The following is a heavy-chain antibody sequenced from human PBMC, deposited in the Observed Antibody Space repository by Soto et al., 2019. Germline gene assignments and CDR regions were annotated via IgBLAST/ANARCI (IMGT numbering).Heavy chain of an antibody. CDR1: GYTFTDDF. V-gene: IGHV1-2*02. J-gene: IGHJ5*02. CDR2: IDPNNGDT. D-gene: IGHD2-8*01. CDR3: VRDERDGINGEYYTFWCDP. Sequence: QVQLVQSGAEVKKPGASVKVSCKASGYTFTDDFIQWVRQAPGQGLEWMGWIDPNNGDTTYAQKFQGSVPMTRDTYITPAYMQLISLTSDDTAVYYCVRDERDGINGEYYTFWCDPWGQGTLVTVSS.